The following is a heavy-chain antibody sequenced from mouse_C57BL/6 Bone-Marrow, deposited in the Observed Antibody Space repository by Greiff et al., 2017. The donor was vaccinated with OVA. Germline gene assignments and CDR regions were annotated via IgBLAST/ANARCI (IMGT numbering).Heavy chain of an antibody. Sequence: EVKVVESGGDLVKPGGSLKLSCAASGFTFSSYGMSWVRQTPDKRLEWVATISSGGSYTYYPDSVKGRFTISRDNAKNTLYLQMSSLKSEDTAMYYCARHVFTTVGRCYFDYWGQGTTLTVSS. CDR2: ISSGGSYT. J-gene: IGHJ2*01. CDR3: ARHVFTTVGRCYFDY. CDR1: GFTFSSYG. D-gene: IGHD1-1*01. V-gene: IGHV5-6*01.